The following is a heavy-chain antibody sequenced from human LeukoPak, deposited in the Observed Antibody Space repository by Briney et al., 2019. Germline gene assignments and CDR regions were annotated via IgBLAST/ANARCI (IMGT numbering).Heavy chain of an antibody. CDR1: GGSISSYY. CDR3: ARGVDCSGGSCYYYYYYMDV. CDR2: IYTGGST. V-gene: IGHV4-4*07. Sequence: SETLSLTCTVSGGSISSYYWSWIRQPAGKGLEWIGRIYTGGSTNYNPSLKSRVTMSVDTSKNQFSLKLSSVTAADTAVYYCARGVDCSGGSCYYYYYYMDVWGKGTTVTISS. J-gene: IGHJ6*03. D-gene: IGHD2-15*01.